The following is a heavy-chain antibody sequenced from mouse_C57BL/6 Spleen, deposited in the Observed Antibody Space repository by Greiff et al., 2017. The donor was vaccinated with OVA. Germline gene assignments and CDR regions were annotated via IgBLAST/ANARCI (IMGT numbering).Heavy chain of an antibody. CDR3: ARPITTVVGGFAY. CDR2: ISSGSSTI. D-gene: IGHD1-1*01. J-gene: IGHJ3*01. CDR1: GFTFSDYG. V-gene: IGHV5-17*01. Sequence: VQLKESGGGLVKPGGSLKLSCAASGFTFSDYGMHWVRQAPEKGLEWVAYISSGSSTIYYADTVKGRFTISRDNAKNTLFLQMTSLRSEDTAMYYCARPITTVVGGFAYWGQGTLVTVSA.